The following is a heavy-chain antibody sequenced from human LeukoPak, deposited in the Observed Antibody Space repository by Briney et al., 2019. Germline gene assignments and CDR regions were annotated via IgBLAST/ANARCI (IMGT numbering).Heavy chain of an antibody. CDR1: GVTFSSNW. Sequence: AGSLRLSCAASGVTFSSNWMNWVRQAPGKGLEWVANIKEDGSHENYVDSVKGRFTISRDNAKNSLYLQMNSLRAEDTAVYYCASLYCSSISCGAFDIWGQGTMVTVSS. CDR3: ASLYCSSISCGAFDI. J-gene: IGHJ3*02. CDR2: IKEDGSHE. V-gene: IGHV3-7*01. D-gene: IGHD2-2*01.